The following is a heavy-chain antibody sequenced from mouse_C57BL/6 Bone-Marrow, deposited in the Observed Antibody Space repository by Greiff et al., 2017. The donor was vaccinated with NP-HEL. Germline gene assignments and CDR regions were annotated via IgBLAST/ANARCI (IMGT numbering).Heavy chain of an antibody. V-gene: IGHV5-16*01. CDR1: GFTFSDYY. CDR3: AREGGLRRRTYAMDY. Sequence: EVMLVESEGGLVQPGSSMKLSCTASGFTFSDYYMAWVRQVPEKGLEWVANINYDGSSTYYLDSLKSRFIISRDNAKNILYLQMRSLTSEDTATYYCAREGGLRRRTYAMDYWGQGTSVTVSS. CDR2: INYDGSST. D-gene: IGHD2-4*01. J-gene: IGHJ4*01.